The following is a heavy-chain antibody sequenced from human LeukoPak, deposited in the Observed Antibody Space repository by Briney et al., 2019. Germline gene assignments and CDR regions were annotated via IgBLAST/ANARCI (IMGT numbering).Heavy chain of an antibody. CDR1: GGSISSYY. Sequence: PSETLSLTCTVSGGSISSYYWSWIRQPPGKGLEWIGYICYSGSTNYNPSLKSRVTISVDTSKNQFSLRLSSVTAADTAVYYCTRHLYYDSSGLNFDYWGQGTLVTVSS. V-gene: IGHV4-59*08. D-gene: IGHD3-22*01. CDR2: ICYSGST. J-gene: IGHJ4*02. CDR3: TRHLYYDSSGLNFDY.